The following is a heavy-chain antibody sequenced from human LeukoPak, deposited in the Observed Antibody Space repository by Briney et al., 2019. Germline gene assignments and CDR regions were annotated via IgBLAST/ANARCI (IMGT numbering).Heavy chain of an antibody. CDR1: GFTFSDAW. V-gene: IGHV3-15*01. CDR2: TKSKTGGGTT. D-gene: IGHD3-16*01. Sequence: GSLRLSCAASGFTFSDAWMSWVRHAPGKGLEWVGRTKSKTGGGTTDYAAPVKARFTISRVDSKDTLYLQMNSLKTEDTAVYYCSTGLSYWGQGTLVAVSS. CDR3: STGLSY. J-gene: IGHJ4*02.